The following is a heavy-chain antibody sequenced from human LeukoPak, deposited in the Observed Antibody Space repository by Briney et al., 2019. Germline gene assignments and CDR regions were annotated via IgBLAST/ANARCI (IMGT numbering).Heavy chain of an antibody. CDR3: ARPLDYLYGMDV. D-gene: IGHD3/OR15-3a*01. V-gene: IGHV4-61*02. Sequence: SETLSVTCTVSGGSISSGSYYWSWIRQPAGKGLEWIGRIYTSGSTNYNPSLKSRVTISVYTSKNPFSLKLSSVTAADTAVYYCARPLDYLYGMDVWGQGTTVTVSS. J-gene: IGHJ6*02. CDR1: GGSISSGSYY. CDR2: IYTSGST.